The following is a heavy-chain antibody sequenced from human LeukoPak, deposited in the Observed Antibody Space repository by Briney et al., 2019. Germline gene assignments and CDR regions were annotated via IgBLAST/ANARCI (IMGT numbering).Heavy chain of an antibody. CDR2: INHSGGT. D-gene: IGHD2-2*01. CDR3: ARGGVVPAAMYWFDP. V-gene: IGHV4-34*01. Sequence: SETLSLTCAANGGSFSGYYWSWIRQPPGKGLEWIGEINHSGGTNYNPSLKSRVTISVDTSKNQVSLKLSSVTAADTAVYYCARGGVVPAAMYWFDPWGQGTLVTVSS. CDR1: GGSFSGYY. J-gene: IGHJ5*02.